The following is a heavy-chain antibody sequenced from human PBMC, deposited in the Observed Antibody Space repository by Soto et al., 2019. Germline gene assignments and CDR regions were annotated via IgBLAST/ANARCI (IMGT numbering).Heavy chain of an antibody. D-gene: IGHD2-21*02. CDR1: GYTFTNFG. Sequence: QVHLVQSGAEMKKPGASVKVSCTASGYTFTNFGISWVRQAPGQGLEWMGWISAYNGNTNYAQKFQGRVTMTTDTSTSTAYIALRSLRSDDTALYNSARGVTPIAYWCQGTLLTVSS. J-gene: IGHJ4*02. CDR2: ISAYNGNT. CDR3: ARGVTPIAY. V-gene: IGHV1-18*01.